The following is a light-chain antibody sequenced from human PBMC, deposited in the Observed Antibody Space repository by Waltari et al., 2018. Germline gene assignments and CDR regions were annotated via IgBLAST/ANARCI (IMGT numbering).Light chain of an antibody. CDR1: QSVSSNY. CDR3: QQYGSSPWT. Sequence: EIVLTQSPGILSSSPGQRATLSCRASQSVSSNYLAWYQQKVGQAPRLLIFGASNRVTGIPDRFSGSGSGTDFTLTISRLESEDFTVYYCQQYGSSPWTFGQGTKVEI. V-gene: IGKV3-20*01. CDR2: GAS. J-gene: IGKJ1*01.